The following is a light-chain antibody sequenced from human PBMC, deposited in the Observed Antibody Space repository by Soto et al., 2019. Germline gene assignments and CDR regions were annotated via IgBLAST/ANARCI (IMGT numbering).Light chain of an antibody. J-gene: IGKJ4*01. CDR2: DAS. Sequence: DIQMTQSPATLSASVGDRVTITCRASQSVRSWLAWYQQKPGKAPKLLMYDASTLEGGVPSRFSGSGSGTEFTLTISGLQPDDCATYYCQQYDSDVVSFGGGTKVE. CDR1: QSVRSW. V-gene: IGKV1-5*01. CDR3: QQYDSDVVS.